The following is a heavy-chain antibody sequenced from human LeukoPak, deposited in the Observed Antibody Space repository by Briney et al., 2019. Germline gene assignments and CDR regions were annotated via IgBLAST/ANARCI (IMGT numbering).Heavy chain of an antibody. J-gene: IGHJ4*02. CDR2: INPNSGGT. Sequence: ASVKVSCKASGDSFYKYGVTWVRQAPGQGLEWMGWINPNSGGTNYAQKFQGRVTMTRDTSISTAYMELSRLRSDDTAVYYCARDDIVGATMDYWGQGTLVTVSS. CDR3: ARDDIVGATMDY. V-gene: IGHV1-2*02. D-gene: IGHD1-26*01. CDR1: GDSFYKYG.